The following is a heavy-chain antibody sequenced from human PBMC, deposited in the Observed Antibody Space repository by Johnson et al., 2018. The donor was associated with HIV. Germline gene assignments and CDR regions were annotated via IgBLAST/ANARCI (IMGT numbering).Heavy chain of an antibody. J-gene: IGHJ3*02. D-gene: IGHD3-10*01. V-gene: IGHV3-66*01. CDR3: AMDGSGTPKAVDI. Sequence: EKLVESGGGLVQPGGSLRLSCAASGFTVSSNYMSWVRQAPGKGLEWVSVIYSGGSTYYTDSVKGRFTISRDNSKNTVYLQMNSTGAEDTAVYYCAMDGSGTPKAVDIWGQGTMGTVSS. CDR1: GFTVSSNY. CDR2: IYSGGST.